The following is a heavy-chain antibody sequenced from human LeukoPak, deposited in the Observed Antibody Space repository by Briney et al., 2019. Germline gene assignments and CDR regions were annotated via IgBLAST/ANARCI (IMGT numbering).Heavy chain of an antibody. CDR1: GFPFSSYA. Sequence: GGSLRLSCSASGFPFSSYAMHWVRQAPGKGLEYVSAISDSGGSTYYADSVKGRFTISRDNSKNTLYLQMCSLRAEDTAVYFCVRGYSFGPYGMDVWGQGTTVTVSS. D-gene: IGHD2-15*01. CDR3: VRGYSFGPYGMDV. V-gene: IGHV3-64D*09. J-gene: IGHJ6*02. CDR2: ISDSGGST.